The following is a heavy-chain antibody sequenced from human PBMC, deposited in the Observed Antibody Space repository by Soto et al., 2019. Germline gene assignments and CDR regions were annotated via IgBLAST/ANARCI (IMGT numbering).Heavy chain of an antibody. CDR3: ANFGRPLN. D-gene: IGHD3-16*01. CDR2: ISASSTYI. V-gene: IGHV3-21*01. J-gene: IGHJ4*02. Sequence: EVQLVESGGGLVKPGGSLRLSCAGSGFTFSAYSMNWVRQAPGKGLEWVSSISASSTYIYYADSVKGRFTISRDNAKNALYLQMSSLRAEDTAVYFCANFGRPLNWGQGTLVTVSS. CDR1: GFTFSAYS.